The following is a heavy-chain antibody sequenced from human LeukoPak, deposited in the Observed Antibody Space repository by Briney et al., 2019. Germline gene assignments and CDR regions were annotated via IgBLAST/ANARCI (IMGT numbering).Heavy chain of an antibody. J-gene: IGHJ2*01. CDR3: ARDRRVTTVTTEYFDL. Sequence: PSETLSLTCTVSGGSISSGGYYWRWIRQHPGKGLEWIGYIYYSGSTYYNPSLKSRVTISVDTSKNQFSLKLSSVTAADTAVYYCARDRRVTTVTTEYFDLWGRGTLVTVSS. CDR1: GGSISSGGYY. CDR2: IYYSGST. V-gene: IGHV4-31*03. D-gene: IGHD4-17*01.